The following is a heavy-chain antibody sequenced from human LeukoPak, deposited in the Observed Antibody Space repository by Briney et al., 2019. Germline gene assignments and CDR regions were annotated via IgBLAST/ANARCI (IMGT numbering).Heavy chain of an antibody. CDR2: ISSSSGYT. D-gene: IGHD2-2*01. Sequence: VGSLRLSCAASLYTFRSYSMNLGREAPGKGLECVSSISSSSGYTYYADSVKSRFTISRDNAKNTLYLQMKSLRAQDTAVYYCARAPDIIVVPADITVYYSSSMDVRDKGTTVTV. V-gene: IGHV3-21*01. CDR3: ARAPDIIVVPADITVYYSSSMDV. CDR1: LYTFRSYS. J-gene: IGHJ6*04.